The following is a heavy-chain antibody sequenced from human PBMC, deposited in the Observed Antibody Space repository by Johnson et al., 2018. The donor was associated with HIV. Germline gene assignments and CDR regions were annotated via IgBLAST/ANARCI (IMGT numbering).Heavy chain of an antibody. Sequence: QVQLVESGGGVVQPGRSLRLSCAASGFTFSDYYINWIRQAPGKGLEWVSYIDSSGSGIYYADSVKGRFTISRDNAKNSLYLQMNSLRAEDTAVYYCAKDKAVVTALYDAFDIWGQGTMVTVSS. CDR2: IDSSGSGI. V-gene: IGHV3-11*04. D-gene: IGHD2-21*02. CDR1: GFTFSDYY. CDR3: AKDKAVVTALYDAFDI. J-gene: IGHJ3*02.